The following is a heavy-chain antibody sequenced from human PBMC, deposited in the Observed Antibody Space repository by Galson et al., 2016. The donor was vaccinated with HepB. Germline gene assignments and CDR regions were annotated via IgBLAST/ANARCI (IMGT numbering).Heavy chain of an antibody. J-gene: IGHJ4*02. D-gene: IGHD1-1*01. V-gene: IGHV3-30-3*01. CDR2: ICSDGNEK. CDR1: GFTFGNYV. CDR3: ARDPGTICHGINYHFDL. Sequence: SLRLSCAASGFTFGNYVMHWVRQTPGMGLAWVAVICSDGNEKYYADSVQGRFTLSRDNSKNTLYLQMDSLRLEDTALYYRARDPGTICHGINYHFDLWGQGSLVTVSS.